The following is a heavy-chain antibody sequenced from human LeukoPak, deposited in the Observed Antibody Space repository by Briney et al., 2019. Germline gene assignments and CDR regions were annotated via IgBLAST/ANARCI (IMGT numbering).Heavy chain of an antibody. CDR2: IYYSGST. J-gene: IGHJ6*02. Sequence: PSETLSLTCTVSGGSISSYYWSWIRQPPGKGLEWIGYIYYSGSTNYNPSLKSRVTISVDTSKNQFSLKLSSVTAADTAVYYCARXXAXVTTLKVLYGMDVWGQGTTVTVSS. V-gene: IGHV4-59*01. D-gene: IGHD4-17*01. CDR3: ARXXAXVTTLKVLYGMDV. CDR1: GGSISSYY.